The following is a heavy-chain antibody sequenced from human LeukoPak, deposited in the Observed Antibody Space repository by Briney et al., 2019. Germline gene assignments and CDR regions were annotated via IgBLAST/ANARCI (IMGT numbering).Heavy chain of an antibody. CDR2: ISYDGNNK. J-gene: IGHJ3*02. CDR3: ARELGAFDI. V-gene: IGHV3-30*03. CDR1: GITFSSYG. D-gene: IGHD7-27*01. Sequence: PGRSLRLSCAASGITFSSYGMHWVRQAPGKGLEWVAVISYDGNNKYYADSVKGRFTISRDNSKNTLYLQMNSLRAEDTAVYYCARELGAFDIWGQGTMVTVSS.